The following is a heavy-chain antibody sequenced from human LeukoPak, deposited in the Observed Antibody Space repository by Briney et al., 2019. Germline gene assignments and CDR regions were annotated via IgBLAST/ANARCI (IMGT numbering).Heavy chain of an antibody. D-gene: IGHD5-24*01. Sequence: PSETLSLTCTVSGGSISSGSYYWSWIRQPAGKGLEWIGRIYTSGSTNYNPSLKSRVTISVVTSKNQFSLKLSSVTAADTAVYYCASVRVEMATSYYYYYYMHVWGKGTTVTVSS. J-gene: IGHJ6*03. CDR1: GGSISSGSYY. CDR2: IYTSGST. CDR3: ASVRVEMATSYYYYYYMHV. V-gene: IGHV4-61*02.